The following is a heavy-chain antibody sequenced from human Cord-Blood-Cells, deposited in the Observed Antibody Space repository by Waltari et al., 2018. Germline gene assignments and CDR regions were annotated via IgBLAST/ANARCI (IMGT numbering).Heavy chain of an antibody. Sequence: QVQLQQWGAGLLKPSETLSLTCAVYGGSFSGYYWSWIRQPPGKGLEGIGEINNRGSTDYNPSLKSRVTISVDTSKNQFSLKLSYVTAADTAVYYCAPIYGSGSYYSRWGQGTLVTVSS. CDR2: INNRGST. CDR3: APIYGSGSYYSR. J-gene: IGHJ4*02. D-gene: IGHD3-10*01. CDR1: GGSFSGYY. V-gene: IGHV4-34*01.